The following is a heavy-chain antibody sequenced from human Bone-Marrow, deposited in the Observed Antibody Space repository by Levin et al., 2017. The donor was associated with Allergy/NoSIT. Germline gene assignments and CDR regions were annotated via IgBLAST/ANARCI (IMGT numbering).Heavy chain of an antibody. J-gene: IGHJ5*01. V-gene: IGHV1-18*01. CDR1: GFAFNMHG. CDR3: ARVFYFESSGYYDS. CDR2: ISGYNGIT. D-gene: IGHD3-22*01. Sequence: GESLKISCKTSGFAFNMHGIIWVRQAPGQGLEWMGWISGYNGITDYSQRFQGRVSFSTDTSTSTAYIELMSLRSDHTAVYYCARVFYFESSGYYDSWGQGTLVTVSS.